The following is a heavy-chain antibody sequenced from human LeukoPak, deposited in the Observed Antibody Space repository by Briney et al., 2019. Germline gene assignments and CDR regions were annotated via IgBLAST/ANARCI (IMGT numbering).Heavy chain of an antibody. J-gene: IGHJ4*02. Sequence: GKSLTLSCVVSGFNFDNFAMHWVRQPLGKGLEWVAVISHDGRTKYYADSMKGRITISRDNSKNTLFLQMNNLRSEDTAVYFCARPSPPGDGYNPPDHWGQGTLVAVSS. CDR1: GFNFDNFA. CDR3: ARPSPPGDGYNPPDH. CDR2: ISHDGRTK. D-gene: IGHD5-24*01. V-gene: IGHV3-30*04.